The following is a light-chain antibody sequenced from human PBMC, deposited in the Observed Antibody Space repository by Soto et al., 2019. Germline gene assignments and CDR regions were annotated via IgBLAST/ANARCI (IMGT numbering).Light chain of an antibody. V-gene: IGKV1-12*01. CDR3: QQSYSTPLT. Sequence: IQITQSPSSVSASIGDRVTLTCRASQGVRTWLAWYQQRPGKAPKLLIFDASRLQSGVPARFSGSGSGTDFTLTISSLQPEDFATYYCQQSYSTPLTCGGGTKVDIK. CDR1: QGVRTW. J-gene: IGKJ4*01. CDR2: DAS.